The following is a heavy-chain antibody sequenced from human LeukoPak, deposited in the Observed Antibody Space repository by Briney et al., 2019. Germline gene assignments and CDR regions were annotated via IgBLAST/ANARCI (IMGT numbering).Heavy chain of an antibody. CDR3: AREMRPATTTLVAY. V-gene: IGHV1-2*02. D-gene: IGHD1-1*01. CDR2: INPNSGNT. CDR1: GYIFTGYW. J-gene: IGHJ4*02. Sequence: ASVQVSCKTSGYIFTGYWIHWVRQARGQGLEWMGFINPNSGNTNYAQKFQGRVTMTRDMSISTAYLELSSLTSDDTAVYYCAREMRPATTTLVAYWGQGTLVTVSS.